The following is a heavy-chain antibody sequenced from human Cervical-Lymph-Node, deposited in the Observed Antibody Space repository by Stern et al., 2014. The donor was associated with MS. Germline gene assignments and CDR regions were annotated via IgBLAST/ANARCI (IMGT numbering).Heavy chain of an antibody. J-gene: IGHJ4*02. V-gene: IGHV3-33*01. CDR3: ARDNGFYYFDY. Sequence: QVQLVESGGGVVQPGRSLRLSCAASGFTFTSYGMHWVRQAPGKGLEWVAVIWSDGSSKYYADSVKGRFTISRDSSKNTLYLQMNSLRAEDTAVYYCARDNGFYYFDYWGQGTLVTVSS. D-gene: IGHD2-8*01. CDR1: GFTFTSYG. CDR2: IWSDGSSK.